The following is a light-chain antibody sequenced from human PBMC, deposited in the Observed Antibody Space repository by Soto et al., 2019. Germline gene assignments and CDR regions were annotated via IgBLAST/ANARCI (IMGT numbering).Light chain of an antibody. CDR1: QSIFYSSNNKNF. CDR2: WAS. V-gene: IGKV4-1*01. CDR3: QQYYSTPPT. Sequence: DIVMTQSPDSLAVSLGERATINCKSSQSIFYSSNNKNFLAWYQQKPGQPPKLLIYWASTRESGVPDRFSGSESGTDFTLTISSLQAEDVAVYYCQQYYSTPPTFGGGTKV. J-gene: IGKJ4*01.